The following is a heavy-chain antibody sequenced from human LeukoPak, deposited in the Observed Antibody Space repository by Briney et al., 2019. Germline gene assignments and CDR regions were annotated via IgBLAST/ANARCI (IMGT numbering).Heavy chain of an antibody. CDR2: ISYDGSNK. CDR1: GFTFSSYG. V-gene: IGHV3-30*03. Sequence: GGSLRLSCAASGFTFSSYGMHWVRQAPGKGLEWVAVISYDGSNKYYADSVKGRFTISRDNSKNTLYLQMNSLRAEDTAIYYCARGGLPPPNWFDPWGQGTLVTVSS. D-gene: IGHD3-10*01. J-gene: IGHJ5*02. CDR3: ARGGLPPPNWFDP.